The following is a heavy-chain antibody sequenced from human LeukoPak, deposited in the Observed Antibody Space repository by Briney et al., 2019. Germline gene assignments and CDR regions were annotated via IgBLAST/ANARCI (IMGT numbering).Heavy chain of an antibody. J-gene: IGHJ3*02. CDR1: GFTFSSYS. CDR2: ISSSGSTI. D-gene: IGHD2-15*01. Sequence: GGSLRLFCAASGFTFSSYSMNWVRQAPGKGLEWVSSISSSGSTIYYADSVKGRFTISRDNAKNSLYLQMNSLRAEDTAVYYCAREGDMRAFDIWGQGTMVTVSS. CDR3: AREGDMRAFDI. V-gene: IGHV3-48*04.